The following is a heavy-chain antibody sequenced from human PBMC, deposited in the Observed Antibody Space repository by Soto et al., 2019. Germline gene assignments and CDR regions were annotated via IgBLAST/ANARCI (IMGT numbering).Heavy chain of an antibody. Sequence: SETLSLTCTVSGGSISSYYWSWSRQPPGKGLEWIGYIYYSGSTNYNPSLKSRVTISVDTSKNQFSLKLSSVTAADTAVYYCASGRGSPLSITYDYWGQGTLVTVSS. J-gene: IGHJ4*02. CDR3: ASGRGSPLSITYDY. CDR1: GGSISSYY. CDR2: IYYSGST. V-gene: IGHV4-59*01. D-gene: IGHD3-16*01.